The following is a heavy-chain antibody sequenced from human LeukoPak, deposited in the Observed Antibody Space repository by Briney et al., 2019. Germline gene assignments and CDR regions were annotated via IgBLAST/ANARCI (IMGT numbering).Heavy chain of an antibody. CDR1: GGSITSGTYY. V-gene: IGHV4-31*03. D-gene: IGHD2-2*01. CDR3: ARDGCSGTGCYGNWFDP. Sequence: SETLSLTCTVSGGSITSGTYYWSWIRQRPGKGLEWIGYTHYSGSTYNNLSLKSRVTISVDTSKNQLSLKLRSVTAADTAVYYCARDGCSGTGCYGNWFDPWGQGTLVTVSS. J-gene: IGHJ5*02. CDR2: THYSGST.